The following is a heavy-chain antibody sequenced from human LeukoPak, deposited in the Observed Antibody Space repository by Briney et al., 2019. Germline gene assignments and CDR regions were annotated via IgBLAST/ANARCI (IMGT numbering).Heavy chain of an antibody. V-gene: IGHV3-33*06. J-gene: IGHJ4*02. CDR1: GFTFSSYG. D-gene: IGHD6-19*01. CDR2: ILYDGSNK. CDR3: AKDRIAVAGTAFDY. Sequence: GRSLRLSCAASGFTFSSYGMHWVRQAPGKGLEWVAVILYDGSNKYYADSVKGRFTISRDNSKNTLYLQMNSLRAEDTAVYYCAKDRIAVAGTAFDYWGQGTLVTVSS.